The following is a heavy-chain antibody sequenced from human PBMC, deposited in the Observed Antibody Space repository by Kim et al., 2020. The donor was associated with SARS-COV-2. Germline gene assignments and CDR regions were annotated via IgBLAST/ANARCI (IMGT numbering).Heavy chain of an antibody. V-gene: IGHV1-8*01. Sequence: ASVKVSCKASGYTFTSYDINWVRQATGQGLEWMGWMNPNSGNTGYAQKFQGRVTMTRNTSISTAYMELSSLRSEDTAVYYCARRERYFDWLLRYWGQGTLVTVSS. CDR2: MNPNSGNT. CDR1: GYTFTSYD. D-gene: IGHD3-9*01. J-gene: IGHJ4*02. CDR3: ARRERYFDWLLRY.